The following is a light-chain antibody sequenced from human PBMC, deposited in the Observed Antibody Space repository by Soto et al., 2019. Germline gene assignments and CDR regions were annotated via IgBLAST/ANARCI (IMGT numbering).Light chain of an antibody. V-gene: IGKV1-39*01. J-gene: IGKJ4*01. Sequence: DMAMTQSPSSLSASVGDRVTITCRASQSISNYLNWYQHKPGKVPKLLIYAASSLQSGVPTRFSGSGSGTDLTLTINSLQPEDFATYYCQQSYGTPLTFGGGTKIEIK. CDR1: QSISNY. CDR3: QQSYGTPLT. CDR2: AAS.